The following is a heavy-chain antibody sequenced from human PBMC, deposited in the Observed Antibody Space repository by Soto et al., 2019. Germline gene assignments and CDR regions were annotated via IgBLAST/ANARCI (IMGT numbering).Heavy chain of an antibody. CDR1: GGSISSGPYS. CDR3: ARLGGYCSSTSCSGYYGMDV. V-gene: IGHV4-39*01. J-gene: IGHJ6*02. Sequence: QLQLQESGPGLVKPSETLYLTCTVSGGSISSGPYSWGWIRQPPGEGLEWIGTFYYSESTYYNPSLESRVTISVDTSNNQFSLKVSSVTVEDTAVYYCARLGGYCSSTSCSGYYGMDVWGQGTTVTVSS. D-gene: IGHD2-2*01. CDR2: FYYSEST.